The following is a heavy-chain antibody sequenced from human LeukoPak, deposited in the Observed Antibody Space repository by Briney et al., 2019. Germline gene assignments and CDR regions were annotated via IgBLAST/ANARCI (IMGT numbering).Heavy chain of an antibody. CDR2: IYSGGST. Sequence: PGGSLRLSCAASVFTVSSNYMSWVRQAPGKGLEWVSVIYSGGSTYYADSVKGRFTISRDNSKNTLYLQMNSLRAEDTAVYYCARTLGYCSGGSCYSGRIDYWGQGTLVTVSS. CDR3: ARTLGYCSGGSCYSGRIDY. CDR1: VFTVSSNY. J-gene: IGHJ4*02. V-gene: IGHV3-53*01. D-gene: IGHD2-15*01.